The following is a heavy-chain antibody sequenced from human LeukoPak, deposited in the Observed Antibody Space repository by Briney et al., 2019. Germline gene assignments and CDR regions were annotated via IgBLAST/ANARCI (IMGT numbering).Heavy chain of an antibody. CDR1: GYTFTGYY. Sequence: ASVKVSCKASGYTFTGYYMHWVRQAPGQGLEWMGWINPNSGGTNYAQKFQGWVTMTRDTSISTAYMELSRLRSDDTAVYYCATREYSSSWHLTDYWGQGTLVTVSS. CDR2: INPNSGGT. CDR3: ATREYSSSWHLTDY. J-gene: IGHJ4*02. D-gene: IGHD6-13*01. V-gene: IGHV1-2*04.